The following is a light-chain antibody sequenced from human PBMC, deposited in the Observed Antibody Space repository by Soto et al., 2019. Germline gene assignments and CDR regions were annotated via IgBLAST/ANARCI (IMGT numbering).Light chain of an antibody. CDR1: QSVSSSY. J-gene: IGKJ1*01. Sequence: EIVLTQSPGTLSLSPGERATLSCRASQSVSSSYLAWYQQKPGQAPRLLIYGASSRATGIPDRFSGSGSGTDFTLTISRLEPEDFAVYYCQKYGSSPGPSAQGPKVEIK. V-gene: IGKV3-20*01. CDR3: QKYGSSPGP. CDR2: GAS.